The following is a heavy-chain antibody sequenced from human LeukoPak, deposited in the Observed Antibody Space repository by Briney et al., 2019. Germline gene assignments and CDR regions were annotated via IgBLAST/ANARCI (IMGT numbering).Heavy chain of an antibody. Sequence: TGGSLRLSCVASGFTFSSYAMTWVRQAPVKGLEWVSSITSSGGSTYYADSVKGRFTISRDNSKNTLYLQMNSLRAEDTAVYYCAKRAEDGFYFDYWGQGTLVTVSS. CDR2: ITSSGGST. J-gene: IGHJ4*02. CDR1: GFTFSSYA. D-gene: IGHD5-24*01. CDR3: AKRAEDGFYFDY. V-gene: IGHV3-23*01.